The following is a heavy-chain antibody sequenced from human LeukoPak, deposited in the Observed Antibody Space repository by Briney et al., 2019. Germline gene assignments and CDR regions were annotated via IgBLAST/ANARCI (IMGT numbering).Heavy chain of an antibody. V-gene: IGHV4-4*07. D-gene: IGHD3-10*01. J-gene: IGHJ4*02. CDR3: AREAVHYGSGSHDY. CDR2: MHSSGST. CDR1: GGSISSYY. Sequence: PSETLSLTCTFSGGSISSYYWSWIRQPAGKGLEWIGRMHSSGSTNYNPSIKRRVTMSLDTSKNQFSLKVDSVTAADTAMYYCAREAVHYGSGSHDYWGQGTLVAVSS.